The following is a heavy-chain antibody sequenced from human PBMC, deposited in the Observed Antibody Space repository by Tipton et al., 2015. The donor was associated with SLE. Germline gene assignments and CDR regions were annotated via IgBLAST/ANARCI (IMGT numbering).Heavy chain of an antibody. D-gene: IGHD6-19*01. CDR2: IYASGAI. CDR1: GFTFSSYA. Sequence: GSLRLSCAASGFTFSSYAMTWVRQAPGRGLEWVSIIYASGAIYYADSVKGRSTISRDNSKNTLYLRLNSLRADDTAVYYCAREVPRSGWSLDSWGQGTLVTVSS. J-gene: IGHJ4*02. V-gene: IGHV3-23*03. CDR3: AREVPRSGWSLDS.